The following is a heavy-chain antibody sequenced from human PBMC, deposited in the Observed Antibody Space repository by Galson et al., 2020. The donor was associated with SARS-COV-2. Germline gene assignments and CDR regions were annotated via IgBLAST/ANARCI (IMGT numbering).Heavy chain of an antibody. CDR3: ARVLPNFDCLDY. CDR1: GYTFTGYG. D-gene: IGHD3-9*01. J-gene: IGHJ4*02. Sequence: ASVKVSCKASGYTFTGYGITWVRQAPGQGLEWVGWISTYSGNTKYTQKLQGRVTLTTDTSTTTTYMELRSLRSDDTAIYFCARVLPNFDCLDYWGQGSLVTVSS. V-gene: IGHV1-18*01. CDR2: ISTYSGNT.